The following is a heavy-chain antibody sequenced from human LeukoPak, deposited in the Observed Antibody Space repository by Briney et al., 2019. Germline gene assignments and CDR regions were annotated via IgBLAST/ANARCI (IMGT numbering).Heavy chain of an antibody. D-gene: IGHD1-7*01. V-gene: IGHV1-2*02. J-gene: IGHJ4*02. CDR3: ARSFNWNYVVYYFDY. CDR1: GYTFTGYY. CDR2: INPNSGGT. Sequence: ASVKVSCKASGYTFTGYYMHWVRQAPGQGLEWMGWINPNSGGTNYAQKFQGRVTMTRDTSISTAYMELSRLRSDDTAVYYCARSFNWNYVVYYFDYWGQGTLVTVSS.